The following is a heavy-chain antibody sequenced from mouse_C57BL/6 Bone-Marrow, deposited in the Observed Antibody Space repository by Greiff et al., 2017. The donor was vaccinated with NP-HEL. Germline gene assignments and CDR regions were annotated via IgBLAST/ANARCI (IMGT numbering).Heavy chain of an antibody. Sequence: EVKLMESGGGLVQSGRSLRLSCATSGFTFSDFYMEWVRQAPGKGLEWIAASRNKANDYTTEYSASVKGRFIVSRDTSQSILYLQMNALRAEETAIYYCASDGFYGSSYFYAMDYWGQGTSVTVSS. D-gene: IGHD1-1*01. V-gene: IGHV7-1*01. CDR1: GFTFSDFY. CDR2: SRNKANDYTT. CDR3: ASDGFYGSSYFYAMDY. J-gene: IGHJ4*01.